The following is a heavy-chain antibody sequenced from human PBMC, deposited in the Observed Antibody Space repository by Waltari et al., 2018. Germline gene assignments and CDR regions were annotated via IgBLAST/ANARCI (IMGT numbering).Heavy chain of an antibody. CDR3: ARDPHVYGTYFDY. CDR1: GGSISSGSYY. D-gene: IGHD1-20*01. CDR2: IYTSGST. J-gene: IGHJ4*02. V-gene: IGHV4-61*02. Sequence: QVQLQESGPGLVKPSQTLSLTCTVSGGSISSGSYYWSWIRQPAGKGLEWIWRIYTSGSTNSNPSIKSRVTISVDTSKNQFALKLSSVTAADTAVYYGARDPHVYGTYFDYWGQGTLVTVSS.